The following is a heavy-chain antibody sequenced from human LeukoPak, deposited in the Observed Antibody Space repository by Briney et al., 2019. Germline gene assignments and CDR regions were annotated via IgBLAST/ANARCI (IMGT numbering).Heavy chain of an antibody. V-gene: IGHV3-13*01. CDR1: GFTFSSYD. Sequence: PGGSLRLSCAASGFTFSSYDMHWVRRATGKGLEWVSAIGTAGDTYYPGSVKGRFTISRDNSKNTLYLQMNSLRAEDTAVYYCAKKPKGVVGGPSSGWHATVDYWGQGTLVTVSS. J-gene: IGHJ4*02. CDR3: AKKPKGVVGGPSSGWHATVDY. CDR2: IGTAGDT. D-gene: IGHD6-19*01.